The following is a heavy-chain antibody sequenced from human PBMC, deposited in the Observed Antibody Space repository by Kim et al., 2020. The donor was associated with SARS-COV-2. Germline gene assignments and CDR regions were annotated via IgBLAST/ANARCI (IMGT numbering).Heavy chain of an antibody. CDR1: GYSFTSYW. Sequence: GESLKISCKGSGYSFTSYWIGWVRQMPGKGLEWMGIIYPGDSDTRYSPSFQGQVTISADKSISTAYLQWSSLKASDTAMYYCARLDGSGSYYNAQLWYFDLWGRGTLVTVSS. J-gene: IGHJ2*01. CDR3: ARLDGSGSYYNAQLWYFDL. D-gene: IGHD3-10*01. CDR2: IYPGDSDT. V-gene: IGHV5-51*01.